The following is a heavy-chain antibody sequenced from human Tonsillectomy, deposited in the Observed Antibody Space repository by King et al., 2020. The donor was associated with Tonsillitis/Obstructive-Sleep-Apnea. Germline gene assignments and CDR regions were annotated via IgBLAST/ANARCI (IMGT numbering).Heavy chain of an antibody. CDR3: ARLGGDFWSGYYPGGGWFDP. Sequence: VQLVESGAEVKKPGESLRISCKGSGYSFTSYWISWVRQMPGKGLEWMGGIDPSDPNTNYTPSFKGHVTISPDNSISTAYLQWSSLKASDPAMYYCARLGGDFWSGYYPGGGWFDPWGQGTLVTVSS. V-gene: IGHV5-10-1*01. J-gene: IGHJ5*02. D-gene: IGHD3-3*01. CDR2: IDPSDPNT. CDR1: GYSFTSYW.